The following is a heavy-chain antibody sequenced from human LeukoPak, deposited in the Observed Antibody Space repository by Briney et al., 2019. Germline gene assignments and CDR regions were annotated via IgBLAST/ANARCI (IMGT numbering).Heavy chain of an antibody. J-gene: IGHJ6*03. CDR2: ISYDGSNK. Sequence: PGGSLRLSCAASGFTFSSYAMHWVRQAPGKGLEWVAVISYDGSNKYYADSVKGRFTISRDNSKNTLYLQMNSLRAEDTAVYYCAREYSSGYSRYYYYYMDVWGKGTTVTVSS. D-gene: IGHD3-22*01. CDR3: AREYSSGYSRYYYYYMDV. V-gene: IGHV3-30*04. CDR1: GFTFSSYA.